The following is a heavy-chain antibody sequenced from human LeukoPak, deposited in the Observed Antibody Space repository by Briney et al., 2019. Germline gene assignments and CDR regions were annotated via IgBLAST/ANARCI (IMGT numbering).Heavy chain of an antibody. Sequence: GASVKVSCKASGYTFTSYGISWVRQAPGQGLEWMGWISAYNGNTNYAQKLQGRVTMTTDISTSTAYMELRSLRSDDTAVYYCARGGYCSSTSCYFPDYWGQGTLVTVSS. J-gene: IGHJ4*02. CDR1: GYTFTSYG. V-gene: IGHV1-18*01. CDR3: ARGGYCSSTSCYFPDY. D-gene: IGHD2-2*01. CDR2: ISAYNGNT.